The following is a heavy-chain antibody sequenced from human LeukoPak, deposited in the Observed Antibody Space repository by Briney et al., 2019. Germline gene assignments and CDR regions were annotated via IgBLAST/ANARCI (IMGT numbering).Heavy chain of an antibody. CDR2: ISWNSGSI. Sequence: GGSLRLSCAASGFTFDDYAMHWVGQPQGKGPEWFSGISWNSGSIGYADSVKGRFTISRDNAKNSLYLQMNSLRAEDTALYYCAKDMRSGSSWYFDAFDIWGQGTMVTVSS. V-gene: IGHV3-9*01. D-gene: IGHD6-13*01. CDR1: GFTFDDYA. CDR3: AKDMRSGSSWYFDAFDI. J-gene: IGHJ3*02.